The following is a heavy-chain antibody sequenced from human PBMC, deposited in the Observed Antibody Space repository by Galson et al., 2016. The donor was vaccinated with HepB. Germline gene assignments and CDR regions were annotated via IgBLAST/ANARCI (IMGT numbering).Heavy chain of an antibody. CDR2: IHHSGAT. D-gene: IGHD2-8*02. CDR1: GGSFNTYY. J-gene: IGHJ5*01. V-gene: IGHV4-34*01. CDR3: ARREVTGLGS. Sequence: ETLFPTCAVYGGSFNTYYWNWNREPPGKGLQWVGEIHHSGATNYNPPLQSRVPILVEKSKNQFSLKLSAVNAADTAVYYCARREVTGLGSWGHGILVTSSS.